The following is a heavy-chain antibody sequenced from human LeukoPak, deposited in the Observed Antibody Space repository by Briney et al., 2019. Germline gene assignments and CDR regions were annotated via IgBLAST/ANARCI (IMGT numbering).Heavy chain of an antibody. CDR1: GFSFSSYA. CDR3: VRHGATDYFDY. CDR2: IYHSGST. J-gene: IGHJ4*02. Sequence: GSLRLSCAASGFSFSSYAMNWVRQPPGKGLEWIARIYHSGSTFYNPSLKSRVTISADTSKNQLSLRLSSVTAADTAVYYCVRHGATDYFDYWGQGTLVTVSS. D-gene: IGHD1-26*01. V-gene: IGHV4-39*01.